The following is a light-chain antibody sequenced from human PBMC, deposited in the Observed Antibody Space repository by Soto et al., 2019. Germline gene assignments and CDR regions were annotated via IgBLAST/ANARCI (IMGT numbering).Light chain of an antibody. V-gene: IGLV2-14*01. CDR1: SXDVGGYNY. CDR3: TSYTSSSTLV. Sequence: QSALTQPASVSGSPGQSVTISCTGTSXDVGGYNYVSWYQQHPGKAPKLMIYEVDNRPSGVSNRFSGSKSGNTASLTISGLQAEDEADYYCTSYTSSSTLVFGTGTKATVL. J-gene: IGLJ1*01. CDR2: EVD.